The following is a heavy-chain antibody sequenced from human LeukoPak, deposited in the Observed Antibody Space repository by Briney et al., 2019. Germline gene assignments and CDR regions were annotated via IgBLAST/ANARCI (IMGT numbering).Heavy chain of an antibody. Sequence: GGSLQISFKVSGYNFNTYWIGWVRPGPGKTLGWRGISYPGDSDTRYSPSFQGQVTISADKCIDTTDLEWSSPKSADTAMYYCARRQDYSSDSNWFDPWGQGTLVTVSS. CDR3: ARRQDYSSDSNWFDP. D-gene: IGHD6-25*01. CDR1: GYNFNTYW. J-gene: IGHJ5*02. V-gene: IGHV5-51*01. CDR2: SYPGDSDT.